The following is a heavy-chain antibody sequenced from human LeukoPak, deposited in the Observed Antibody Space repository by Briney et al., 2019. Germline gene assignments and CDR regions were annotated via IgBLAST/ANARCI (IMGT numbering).Heavy chain of an antibody. CDR2: LNPDGTVS. D-gene: IGHD3-16*01. J-gene: IGHJ4*02. Sequence: PGGSLRLSCAASGFTFSDHWMHWVRQVPGKGLVWVSRLNPDGTVSTYADSVKGRFTISRDNAKNTLYLQMNSLRAEDTAVYYCASPPFGYRWVSLNWGQGTLVTVSS. CDR1: GFTFSDHW. V-gene: IGHV3-74*01. CDR3: ASPPFGYRWVSLN.